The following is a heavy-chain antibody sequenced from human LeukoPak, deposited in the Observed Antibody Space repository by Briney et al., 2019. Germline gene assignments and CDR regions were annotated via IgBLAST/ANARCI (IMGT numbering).Heavy chain of an antibody. CDR1: GFTFSNFA. Sequence: GGSLRLSCAAPGFTFSNFAMSWVRQAPGKGLEWVSAISGSGGDTYYADSVKGRFTISRDNAKSTLYLQMNSLRAEDTALYYCAKDTLLLLYWGQGTLVTVSS. V-gene: IGHV3-23*01. CDR3: AKDTLLLLY. CDR2: ISGSGGDT. J-gene: IGHJ4*02. D-gene: IGHD3-22*01.